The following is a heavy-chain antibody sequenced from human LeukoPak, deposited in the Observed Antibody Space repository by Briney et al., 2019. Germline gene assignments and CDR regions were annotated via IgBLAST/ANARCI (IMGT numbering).Heavy chain of an antibody. V-gene: IGHV4-61*05. CDR2: ISYRGNT. Sequence: KTSETLSLTCTVSGGSISSSSYHWGWIRQSPGRGLEWIGHISYRGNTDYNPALKSRVTISVDMFYNQFSLKLSSVTAADTAVYYCAGTYYFDSSGHYFGGNGFDIWGQGTMVTVSS. CDR3: AGTYYFDSSGHYFGGNGFDI. CDR1: GGSISSSSYH. D-gene: IGHD3-22*01. J-gene: IGHJ3*02.